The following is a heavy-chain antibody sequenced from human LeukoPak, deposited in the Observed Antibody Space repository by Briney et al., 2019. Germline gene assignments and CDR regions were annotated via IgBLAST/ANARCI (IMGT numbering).Heavy chain of an antibody. CDR1: GGSINSGGYY. Sequence: SDTQSLTCTVSGGSINSGGYYWSRIRQHPGKGLEWNGYMYYSESTYYNPSLKSRFTISLDNSQNQCSLKVSAVTAADTDVYYCTRGGSGPNRHYASGSYRYYYYGMDVWGKGTTVTVSS. V-gene: IGHV4-31*03. D-gene: IGHD3-10*01. CDR2: MYYSEST. CDR3: TRGGSGPNRHYASGSYRYYYYGMDV. J-gene: IGHJ6*04.